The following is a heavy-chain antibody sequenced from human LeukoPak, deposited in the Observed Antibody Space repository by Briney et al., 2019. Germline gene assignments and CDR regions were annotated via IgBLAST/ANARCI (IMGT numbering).Heavy chain of an antibody. CDR1: GFTFSSYA. CDR2: ISYDGSNK. CDR3: ARDPFFTTVTNWFDP. V-gene: IGHV3-30-3*01. Sequence: RGGSLRLSYAASGFTFSSYAMHWVRQAPGKGLEWVAVISYDGSNKYYADSVKGRFTISRDNSKNTLYLQMNSLRAEDTAVYYCARDPFFTTVTNWFDPWGQGTLVTVSS. J-gene: IGHJ5*02. D-gene: IGHD4-17*01.